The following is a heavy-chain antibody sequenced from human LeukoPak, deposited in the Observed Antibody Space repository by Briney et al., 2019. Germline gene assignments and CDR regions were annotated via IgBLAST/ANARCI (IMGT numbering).Heavy chain of an antibody. CDR2: INHSGST. Sequence: PSETLSLTCAVYGGSFSGYYWSWIRQPPGKGLEWIGEINHSGSTNYNPSLKSRVTISVDTSKNQFSLKLSSVTAADTAVYYCARAVAGIGFYYYYYMDVWGKGTTVTVSS. CDR1: GGSFSGYY. V-gene: IGHV4-34*01. D-gene: IGHD6-19*01. CDR3: ARAVAGIGFYYYYYMDV. J-gene: IGHJ6*03.